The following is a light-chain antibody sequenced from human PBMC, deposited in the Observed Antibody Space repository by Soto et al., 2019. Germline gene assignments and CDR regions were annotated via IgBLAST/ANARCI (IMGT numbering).Light chain of an antibody. V-gene: IGKV1-5*03. CDR3: QEYTGTSSLS. J-gene: IGKJ4*01. CDR2: EVS. Sequence: DIQMTQSPSTLSASVGDRVTITCWASQSFSSWLAWYQQKPGKAPKLLIYEVSKLETGVPSRFSGSGSGTEFTLTISSLQPDDFATYYCQEYTGTSSLSFGGGTKVEIK. CDR1: QSFSSW.